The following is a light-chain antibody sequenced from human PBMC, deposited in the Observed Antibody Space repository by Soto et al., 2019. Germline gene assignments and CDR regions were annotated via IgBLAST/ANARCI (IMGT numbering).Light chain of an antibody. CDR3: ISYAGSSNV. CDR1: SSDVGSYDY. J-gene: IGLJ1*01. Sequence: QSALTQPPSASGSPGQSVTISCTGTSSDVGSYDYVSWCQQHPGKAPKLMIYEVSKRPSGVPDRFSGSKSGNTASLTVSGLQAEDEADYYCISYAGSSNVFGTGTKLTVL. CDR2: EVS. V-gene: IGLV2-8*01.